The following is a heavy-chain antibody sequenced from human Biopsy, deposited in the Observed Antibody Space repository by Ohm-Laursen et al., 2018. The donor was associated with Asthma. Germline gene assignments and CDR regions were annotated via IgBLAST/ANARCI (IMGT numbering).Heavy chain of an antibody. V-gene: IGHV4-59*01. CDR2: VHSTGST. J-gene: IGHJ4*02. CDR3: VRATSTWSQSGPHYFDH. Sequence: SGTLSLTCTVSPGSINDYYWNWIRQFPGKGLEWIGYVHSTGSTRFNPSLKSRLTISVDTSVDQVSLKLTSVTAADTAVYYCVRATSTWSQSGPHYFDHWGQGTLVTVSS. D-gene: IGHD6-13*01. CDR1: PGSINDYY.